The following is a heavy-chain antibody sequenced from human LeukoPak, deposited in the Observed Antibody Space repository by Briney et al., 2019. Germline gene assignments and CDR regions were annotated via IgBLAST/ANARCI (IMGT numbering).Heavy chain of an antibody. CDR3: ATSSDTASAY. CDR2: VYYTGST. Sequence: SETLSLTCTVSGGSISSYYWSWIRQPPGKGLEWIGHVYYTGSTNYNPSLKSRVTISVDTSKNQFSLKLSSVTAADTAVYYCATSSDTASAYWGQGTLVTVSS. V-gene: IGHV4-59*08. CDR1: GGSISSYY. D-gene: IGHD5-18*01. J-gene: IGHJ4*02.